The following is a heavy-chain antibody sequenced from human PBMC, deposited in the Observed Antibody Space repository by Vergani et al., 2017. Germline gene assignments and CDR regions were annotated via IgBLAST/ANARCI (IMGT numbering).Heavy chain of an antibody. CDR3: ARGRIGSSVKNYSYYGMDV. V-gene: IGHV3-74*01. CDR1: GFTFSSYW. D-gene: IGHD6-19*01. Sequence: EVQLVESGGGLVQPGGSLRLSCAASGFTFSSYWMHWVRQAPGKGLVWVSRINSDGSSTSYADSVKGRFTISRDNAKKTLYLQMNSLRAEDTAVYYCARGRIGSSVKNYSYYGMDVWGQGTTVTVSS. J-gene: IGHJ6*02. CDR2: INSDGSST.